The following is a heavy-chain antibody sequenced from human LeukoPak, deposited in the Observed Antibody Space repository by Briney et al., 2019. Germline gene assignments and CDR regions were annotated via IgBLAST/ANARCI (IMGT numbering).Heavy chain of an antibody. D-gene: IGHD7-27*01. CDR3: ARQRGTPSKYYFDY. Sequence: SETLSLTCTVSGGSISSGSYYWSWIRQPAGKGLEWIGRIYTSGSTNYNPSLKSRVTISVDTSKNQFSLKLSSVTAADTAVYYCARQRGTPSKYYFDYWGQGTLVTVSS. CDR2: IYTSGST. J-gene: IGHJ4*02. CDR1: GGSISSGSYY. V-gene: IGHV4-61*02.